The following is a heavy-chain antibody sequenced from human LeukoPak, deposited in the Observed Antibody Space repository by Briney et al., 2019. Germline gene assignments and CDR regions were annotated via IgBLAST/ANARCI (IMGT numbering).Heavy chain of an antibody. CDR3: ARDLRGKGDAFDI. V-gene: IGHV3-7*04. CDR2: IKQDGSEK. Sequence: GGSLRLSCAASGFTFSWYWMSWVRQAPGKGLEWVANIKQDGSEKYYVDSVKGRFTISRDNAKNSLYLQMNSLRAEDTAVYYRARDLRGKGDAFDIGGQGTMVTVSS. CDR1: GFTFSWYW. J-gene: IGHJ3*02.